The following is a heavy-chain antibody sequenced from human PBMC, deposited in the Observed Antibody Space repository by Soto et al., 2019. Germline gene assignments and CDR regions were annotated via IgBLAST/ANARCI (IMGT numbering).Heavy chain of an antibody. J-gene: IGHJ3*02. CDR1: GGTFSSYT. D-gene: IGHD3-9*01. CDR2: IIPILGIA. CDR3: ASQAPGMGITTDAFDI. Sequence: ASVKVSCKASGGTFSSYTISWVRQAPGQGLEWMGRIIPILGIANYAQKFQGRVTITADKSTSTAYMELSSLRSEDTAVYYCASQAPGMGITTDAFDIWGQGTMVT. V-gene: IGHV1-69*02.